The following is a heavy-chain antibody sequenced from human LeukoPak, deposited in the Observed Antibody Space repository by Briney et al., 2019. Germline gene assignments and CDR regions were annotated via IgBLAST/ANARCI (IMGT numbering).Heavy chain of an antibody. Sequence: SETLSLTCTVSGGSISRGDFYWTWIRQPPGKGLEWIGYIYFSGSTSCNPSLKSRLNISVDTSKNQFSLKLSSVTAADTAVYYCARAGRGTSWFYGMDVWGQGTTVTVSS. CDR3: ARAGRGTSWFYGMDV. CDR2: IYFSGST. D-gene: IGHD6-13*01. V-gene: IGHV4-30-4*01. CDR1: GGSISRGDFY. J-gene: IGHJ6*02.